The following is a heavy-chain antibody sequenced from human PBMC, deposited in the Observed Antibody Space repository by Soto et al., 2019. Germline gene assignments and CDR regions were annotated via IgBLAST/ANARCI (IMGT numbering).Heavy chain of an antibody. Sequence: PGESLKISCKGSGYSFPSHWIAWVRQMPGKGLEWMGMIHPGDSDSRYSPSFQGQVAFSVDKSNNSAYLQWSSLKASDTAMYYCARHVDSSSGWAYYGMDVWGQGTAVTVSS. CDR3: ARHVDSSSGWAYYGMDV. CDR1: GYSFPSHW. CDR2: IHPGDSDS. J-gene: IGHJ6*02. V-gene: IGHV5-51*01. D-gene: IGHD3-22*01.